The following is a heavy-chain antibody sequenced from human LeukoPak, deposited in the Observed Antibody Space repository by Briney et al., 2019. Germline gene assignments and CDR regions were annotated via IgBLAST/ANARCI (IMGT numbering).Heavy chain of an antibody. CDR1: GGSFSGYY. V-gene: IGHV4-34*01. D-gene: IGHD3-22*01. J-gene: IGHJ4*02. CDR2: INHSGST. Sequence: PSETLSLTCAVYGGSFSGYYWSWIRQPPGKGLEWIGEINHSGSTNYNPSLKSRVTISVDTSKNQFSLKLSSVTAADTAVYYCARGHKSSGYSYYFDYWGQGTLVTVSS. CDR3: ARGHKSSGYSYYFDY.